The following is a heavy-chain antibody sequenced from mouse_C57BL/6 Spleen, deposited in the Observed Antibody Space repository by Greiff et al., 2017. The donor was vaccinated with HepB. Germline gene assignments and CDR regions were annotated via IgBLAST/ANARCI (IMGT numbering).Heavy chain of an antibody. V-gene: IGHV1-64*01. Sequence: VQLQQPGAELVKPGASVKLSCKASGYTFTSYWMHWVKQRPGQGLEWIGMIHPNSGSTNYNEKFKSKATLTVDKSSSTAYMQLSSLTSEDSAVYYCARSQGPKNYAMDYWGQGTSVTVSS. J-gene: IGHJ4*01. CDR1: GYTFTSYW. CDR3: ARSQGPKNYAMDY. CDR2: IHPNSGST. D-gene: IGHD3-1*01.